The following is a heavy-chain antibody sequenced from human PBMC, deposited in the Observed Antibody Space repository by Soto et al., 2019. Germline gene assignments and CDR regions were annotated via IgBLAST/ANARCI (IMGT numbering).Heavy chain of an antibody. CDR3: ARIVGATGNWFDH. CDR2: ISSSTSYI. Sequence: GGSLRLSCAASGFSFSHYSMNWVRQAPGKGLEWVSSISSSTSYIYYADSVKGRFTISRDNAKNSLYLQMNSLRAEDTAVYYCARIVGATGNWFDHWGQGTLVTVSS. V-gene: IGHV3-21*01. D-gene: IGHD1-26*01. CDR1: GFSFSHYS. J-gene: IGHJ5*02.